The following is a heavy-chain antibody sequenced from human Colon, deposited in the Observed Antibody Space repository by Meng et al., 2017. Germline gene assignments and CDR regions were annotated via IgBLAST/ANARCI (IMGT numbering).Heavy chain of an antibody. CDR3: ARGGYSYGYEEGFDY. Sequence: GGSLRLSCAASGFTFSIYAMHWVRQAPGKGLEWVAVISYDVSNTYYADSVKGRVTISRDNSKNTLYLQMNSLRAEDTAVYYCARGGYSYGYEEGFDYWGQGTLVTVSS. D-gene: IGHD5-18*01. CDR2: ISYDVSNT. J-gene: IGHJ4*02. V-gene: IGHV3-30*01. CDR1: GFTFSIYA.